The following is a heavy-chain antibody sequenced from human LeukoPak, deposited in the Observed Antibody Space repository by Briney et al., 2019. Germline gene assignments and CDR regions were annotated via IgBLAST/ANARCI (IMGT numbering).Heavy chain of an antibody. CDR2: ISWNSGSI. V-gene: IGHV3-9*01. CDR3: AKDSGDSSGPPSLDY. Sequence: GGSLRLSCAASGFTFDDYAMHWVRQAPGKGLEWVSGISWNSGSIGYADSVKGRFTISRDNAKNSLYLQMNSLRAENTALYYCAKDSGDSSGPPSLDYWGQGTLVTVSS. D-gene: IGHD6-19*01. J-gene: IGHJ4*02. CDR1: GFTFDDYA.